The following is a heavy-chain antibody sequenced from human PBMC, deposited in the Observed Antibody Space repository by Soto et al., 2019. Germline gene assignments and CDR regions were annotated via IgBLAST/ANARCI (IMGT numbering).Heavy chain of an antibody. CDR3: ARDYYYDSSGYYVRVPGY. Sequence: PGGSLRLSCAASGFTFSSYSMNWVRQAPGKGLEWVSSISSSSYIYYADSVKGRFTISRDNAKNSLYLQMNSLRAEDTAVYYCARDYYYDSSGYYVRVPGYWGQGTLVTVSS. J-gene: IGHJ4*02. D-gene: IGHD3-22*01. CDR1: GFTFSSYS. CDR2: ISSSSYI. V-gene: IGHV3-21*01.